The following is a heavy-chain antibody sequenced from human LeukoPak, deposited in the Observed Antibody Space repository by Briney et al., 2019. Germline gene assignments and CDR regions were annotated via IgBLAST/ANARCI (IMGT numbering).Heavy chain of an antibody. CDR1: GFTFSDYS. CDR3: TKDHGFYSSGWHPLFDH. J-gene: IGHJ4*02. D-gene: IGHD6-19*01. V-gene: IGHV3-23*01. CDR2: ISYSGSST. Sequence: GGSLRLSCAASGFTFSDYSMNWVRQPPGKGLEWVSTISYSGSSTYYTDSVKGRFTFSRDNSKHTLHLQMNSLRAEDTAVYYCTKDHGFYSSGWHPLFDHWGQGTLVTVTP.